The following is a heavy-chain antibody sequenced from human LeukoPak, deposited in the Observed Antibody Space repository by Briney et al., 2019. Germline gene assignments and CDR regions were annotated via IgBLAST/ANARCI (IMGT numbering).Heavy chain of an antibody. D-gene: IGHD3-22*01. CDR3: ARGLSDSSGSPLGY. V-gene: IGHV4-34*01. CDR1: GGSFSGYY. Sequence: SETLSLTCAVYGGSFSGYYWSWIRQPPGKGLEWIGEINHSGSTNYNPSLKSRVTISVDTSKNQFSLQLSSVTAADTAVYYCARGLSDSSGSPLGYWGQGILVTVSS. CDR2: INHSGST. J-gene: IGHJ4*02.